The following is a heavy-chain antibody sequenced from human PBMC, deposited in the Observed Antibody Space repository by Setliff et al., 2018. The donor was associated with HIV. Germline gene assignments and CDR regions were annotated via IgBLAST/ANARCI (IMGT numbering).Heavy chain of an antibody. CDR2: ISSSTRYI. Sequence: PGGSLRLSCAASGFTFSSYGMHWVRQAPGKGLEWVSCISSSTRYIYYADSVKGRFTISSDNAKNSLYLQISSLRAEDTAVYYCAREMAATAHPDDPYFQHWGQGTLVTVSS. J-gene: IGHJ1*01. CDR3: AREMAATAHPDDPYFQH. V-gene: IGHV3-21*01. CDR1: GFTFSSYG. D-gene: IGHD6-13*01.